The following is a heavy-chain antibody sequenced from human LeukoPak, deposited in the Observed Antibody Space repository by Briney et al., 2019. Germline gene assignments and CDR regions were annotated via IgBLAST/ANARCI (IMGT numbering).Heavy chain of an antibody. Sequence: SGGSLRLSCAASGFTVGSNYMSWVRQAPGKGLEWVSVIYSGGSTYYADSVKGRLTISRHNSKNTLYLQMNSLRAEDTAVYYCARLTGYSDGMDVWGQGTTVTVSS. CDR3: ARLTGYSDGMDV. CDR1: GFTVGSNY. J-gene: IGHJ6*02. D-gene: IGHD1-26*01. CDR2: IYSGGST. V-gene: IGHV3-53*04.